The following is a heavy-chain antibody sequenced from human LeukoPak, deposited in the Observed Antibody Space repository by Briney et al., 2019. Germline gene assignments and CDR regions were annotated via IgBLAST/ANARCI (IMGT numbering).Heavy chain of an antibody. Sequence: GRSLRLSCAASGFTFSDHGMHWVRQAPGKGLEWVSSISSSGTYVYYADSVKGRFTISRDNAKNSLSLQMNSLRADDAAVYYCARASSKQLAGYLPDGFDIWGQGTMVTVSS. CDR3: ARASSKQLAGYLPDGFDI. V-gene: IGHV3-21*01. CDR1: GFTFSDHG. D-gene: IGHD3-9*01. J-gene: IGHJ3*02. CDR2: ISSSGTYV.